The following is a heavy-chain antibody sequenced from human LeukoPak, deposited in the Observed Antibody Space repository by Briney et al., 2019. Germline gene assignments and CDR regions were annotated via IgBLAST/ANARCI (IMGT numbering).Heavy chain of an antibody. V-gene: IGHV1-8*01. D-gene: IGHD2-2*02. CDR1: GYTFTTYD. J-gene: IGHJ5*02. CDR2: MNPNSGNT. Sequence: ASVKVSCKASGYTFTTYDINWVRQATGQGLEWMGWMNPNSGNTGYAQKFQGRVTMTRNTSISTAYMELSSLRSEDTAVYYCARGRIVVVPAAILWFDPRGQGTLVTVSS. CDR3: ARGRIVVVPAAILWFDP.